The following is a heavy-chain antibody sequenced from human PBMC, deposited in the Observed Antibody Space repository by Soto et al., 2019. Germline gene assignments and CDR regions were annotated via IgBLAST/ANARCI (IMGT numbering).Heavy chain of an antibody. V-gene: IGHV4-4*02. CDR2: IYHSGST. D-gene: IGHD4-4*01. CDR1: GGSISSSNW. J-gene: IGHJ4*02. Sequence: SETLSLTCAVSGGSISSSNWWSWVRQPPGKGLEWVGEIYHSGSTNYNPSLKSRVTISVDKSKNQFSLKLSSVTAADTAVYYCARDLRGYSNYFDYWGQGTLVTVSS. CDR3: ARDLRGYSNYFDY.